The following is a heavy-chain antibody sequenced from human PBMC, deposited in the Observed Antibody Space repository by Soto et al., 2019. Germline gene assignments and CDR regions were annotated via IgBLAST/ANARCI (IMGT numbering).Heavy chain of an antibody. CDR3: ARWRRYGGTRSFDF. Sequence: QVQLVESGGGVVKPGGSLRLSCAASGFTFSDHFMSWIRQAPGKGLEWISYISGGASSIYYADSVKGRFTISRDNPKNTLYQQKNSLIAEDTAVDYCARWRRYGGTRSFDFWGQGTLVTVSS. CDR1: GFTFSDHF. D-gene: IGHD2-15*01. J-gene: IGHJ4*02. CDR2: ISGGASSI. V-gene: IGHV3-11*01.